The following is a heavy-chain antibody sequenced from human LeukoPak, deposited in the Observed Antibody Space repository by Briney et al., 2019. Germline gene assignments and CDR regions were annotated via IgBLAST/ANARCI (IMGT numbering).Heavy chain of an antibody. Sequence: SETLSLTCAVYGGSFSNYYWSWIRQPPGKGLEWIGEINHSERTNYNPSLKSRVTISVDTSKKQFSLKLSSVTAADTAVYYCAKEGGSGSYLPDYFDYWGQGTLVTVSS. CDR1: GGSFSNYY. CDR3: AKEGGSGSYLPDYFDY. CDR2: INHSERT. D-gene: IGHD3-10*01. J-gene: IGHJ4*02. V-gene: IGHV4-34*01.